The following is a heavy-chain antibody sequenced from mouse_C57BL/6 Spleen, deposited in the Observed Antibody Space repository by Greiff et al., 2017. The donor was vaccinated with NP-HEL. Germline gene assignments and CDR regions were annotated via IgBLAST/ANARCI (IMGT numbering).Heavy chain of an antibody. V-gene: IGHV3-6*01. CDR2: ISYDGSN. J-gene: IGHJ2*01. CDR3: ARDGQYYCDY. Sequence: EVQLQESGPGLVKPSQSLSLTCSVTGYSITSGYYWNWIRQFPGNKLEWMGYISYDGSNNYNPSLKNRISITRDTSKNQFFLKLNSVTTEDTATYYCARDGQYYCDYWGKGTTLTVSS. CDR1: GYSITSGYY.